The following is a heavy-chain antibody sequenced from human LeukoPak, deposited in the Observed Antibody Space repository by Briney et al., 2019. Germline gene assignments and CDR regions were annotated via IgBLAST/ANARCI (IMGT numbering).Heavy chain of an antibody. J-gene: IGHJ6*03. CDR3: ARDPGSSMAGIDYYMDV. D-gene: IGHD6-19*01. CDR2: IKQDGSEK. CDR1: GFIFSSYW. Sequence: PGGSLRLSCAASGFIFSSYWMSWVRQAPGKGLEWVANIKQDGSEKYYVDSVKGRFTISRDNAKNSLYLQMNSLRAEDTAVYYCARDPGSSMAGIDYYMDVWGKGTTVTISS. V-gene: IGHV3-7*01.